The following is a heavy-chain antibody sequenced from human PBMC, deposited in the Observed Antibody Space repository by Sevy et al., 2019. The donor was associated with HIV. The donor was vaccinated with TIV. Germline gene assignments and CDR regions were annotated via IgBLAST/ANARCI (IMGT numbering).Heavy chain of an antibody. D-gene: IGHD2-21*02. V-gene: IGHV3-30-3*01. CDR3: ARRPPPAVVTPGFDY. Sequence: GGSLRLSCAASGFTFSSYAMHWVRQAPGKGLEWVAVISYDGSNKYYADSVKGRFTISRDNSKNTLYLQMNSLRAEDTAVYYCARRPPPAVVTPGFDYWGQGTLVTVSS. CDR2: ISYDGSNK. CDR1: GFTFSSYA. J-gene: IGHJ4*02.